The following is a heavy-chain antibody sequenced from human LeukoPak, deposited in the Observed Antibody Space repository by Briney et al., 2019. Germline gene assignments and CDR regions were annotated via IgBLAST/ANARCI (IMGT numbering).Heavy chain of an antibody. V-gene: IGHV4-34*01. D-gene: IGHD3-22*01. CDR2: INHSGST. Sequence: PSETLSLTCAVYGRSFSGYYWSWIRQPPGKGLEWIGEINHSGSTNYNPSLKSRVTISVDTSKNQFSLKLSSVTAADTAVYYCARGVDPRYYYDSSGYYYRYWGQGTLVTVSS. CDR3: ARGVDPRYYYDSSGYYYRY. CDR1: GRSFSGYY. J-gene: IGHJ4*02.